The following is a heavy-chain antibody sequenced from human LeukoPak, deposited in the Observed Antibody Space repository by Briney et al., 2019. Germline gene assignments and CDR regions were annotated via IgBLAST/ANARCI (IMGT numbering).Heavy chain of an antibody. V-gene: IGHV1-46*01. CDR2: INPSGGST. Sequence: GASVKVSCKASGYTFTSYYMHWVRQAPGEGIEWMGIINPSGGSTSYAQKFQGRVTMTRDTSTSTVYMGLSSLRSEDTAVYYCARPGARYCSSTSCYNGFDYWGQGTLVTVSS. CDR3: ARPGARYCSSTSCYNGFDY. J-gene: IGHJ4*02. CDR1: GYTFTSYY. D-gene: IGHD2-2*02.